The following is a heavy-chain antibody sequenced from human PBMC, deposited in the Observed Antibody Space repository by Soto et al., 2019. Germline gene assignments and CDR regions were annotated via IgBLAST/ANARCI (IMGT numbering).Heavy chain of an antibody. J-gene: IGHJ6*03. CDR2: INSDGSVS. D-gene: IGHD2-15*01. CDR1: GFTFSNYW. CDR3: ARGDCVGGTWYSLGGSFYYYMDV. V-gene: IGHV3-74*01. Sequence: EVQLVESGGGLVQPGGSLRLSCAASGFTFSNYWMYWVRQAPGKGLVWVSRINSDGSVSSYADSVKGRLTISRDNVKNTLYLKMDRLRAEDTAVYYCARGDCVGGTWYSLGGSFYYYMDVWGKGTTVTVFS.